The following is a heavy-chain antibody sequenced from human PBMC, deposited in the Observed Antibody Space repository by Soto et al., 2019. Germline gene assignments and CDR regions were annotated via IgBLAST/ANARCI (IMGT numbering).Heavy chain of an antibody. CDR1: GGTFSSYA. CDR3: ARVLPPEDWGYGGWFDP. CDR2: IIPIFGTA. D-gene: IGHD5-12*01. J-gene: IGHJ5*02. Sequence: QVQLVQSGAEVKKPGSSVKVSCKASGGTFSSYAISWVRQAPGQGLEWMGGIIPIFGTANSAQKFQGRVTITADKSTSTAYMELSSLRSEDTAVYYCARVLPPEDWGYGGWFDPWGQGTLVTVSS. V-gene: IGHV1-69*06.